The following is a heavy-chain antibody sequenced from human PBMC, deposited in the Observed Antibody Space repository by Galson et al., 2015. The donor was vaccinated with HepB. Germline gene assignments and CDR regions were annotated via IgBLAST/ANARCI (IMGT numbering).Heavy chain of an antibody. Sequence: SVKVSCKASGGTFSSYAISWVRQAPGQGLEWMGGIIPIFGTANYAQKFQGRVTITADESTSTAYMELSSLRSEDTAVYYCARDPGGITGTFYYYYMDVWGKGTTVTVSS. CDR3: ARDPGGITGTFYYYYMDV. D-gene: IGHD1-7*01. CDR1: GGTFSSYA. J-gene: IGHJ6*03. V-gene: IGHV1-69*13. CDR2: IIPIFGTA.